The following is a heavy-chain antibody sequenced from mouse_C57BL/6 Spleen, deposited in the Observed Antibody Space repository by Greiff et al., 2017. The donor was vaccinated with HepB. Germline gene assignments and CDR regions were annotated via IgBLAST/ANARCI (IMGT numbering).Heavy chain of an antibody. D-gene: IGHD4-1*01. CDR1: GFTFSSYA. J-gene: IGHJ3*01. V-gene: IGHV5-4*01. CDR3: ARDPTGAFAY. CDR2: ISDGGSYT. Sequence: EVMLVESGGGLVKPGGSLKLSCAASGFTFSSYAMSWVRQTPEKRLEWVATISDGGSYTYYPDNVKGRFTISRDNAKNNLYLQMSHLKSEDTAMYYCARDPTGAFAYWGQGTLVTVSA.